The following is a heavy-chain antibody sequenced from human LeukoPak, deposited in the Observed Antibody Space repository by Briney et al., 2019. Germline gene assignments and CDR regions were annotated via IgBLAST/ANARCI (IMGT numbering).Heavy chain of an antibody. Sequence: GDSLTLSCAASGFTFNIYWMHCVRQAPGKGLVWVSRINSDGSSTSYADSVTGRFTISRDNATNTLYLQMNTLRAEDTAVYYCARVQLPYYYDSSGYGVGYWSQGTLVTVSS. CDR3: ARVQLPYYYDSSGYGVGY. V-gene: IGHV3-74*01. D-gene: IGHD3-22*01. CDR1: GFTFNIYW. J-gene: IGHJ4*02. CDR2: INSDGSST.